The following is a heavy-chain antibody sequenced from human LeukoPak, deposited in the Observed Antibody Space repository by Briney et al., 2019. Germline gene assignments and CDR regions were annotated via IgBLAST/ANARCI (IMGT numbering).Heavy chain of an antibody. Sequence: PGGSLRLSCAASGFTFSSYSMNWVRQAPGKGLEWVSYISSSSSTIYYADSVKGRFTISRDNAKNSLYLQMNSLRAEDTAVYYCARVYSYGYVGSDYWGQGTLVTVSS. CDR2: ISSSSSTI. CDR1: GFTFSSYS. J-gene: IGHJ4*02. D-gene: IGHD5-18*01. CDR3: ARVYSYGYVGSDY. V-gene: IGHV3-48*01.